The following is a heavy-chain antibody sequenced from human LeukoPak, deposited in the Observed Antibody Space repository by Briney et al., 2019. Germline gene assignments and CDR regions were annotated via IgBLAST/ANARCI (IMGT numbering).Heavy chain of an antibody. CDR3: ARSVGGDYEGLNLDF. CDR1: GFTFSSYW. CDR2: IKQDGSEQ. J-gene: IGHJ4*02. V-gene: IGHV3-7*01. D-gene: IGHD4-17*01. Sequence: GGSLRLSCAASGFTFSSYWMTWVRQAPGKGLEWVANIKQDGSEQYYVDSVKGRFIISRDNAKNSLYLLMNSLRAEDTAVYYCARSVGGDYEGLNLDFWGQGTLVTVSS.